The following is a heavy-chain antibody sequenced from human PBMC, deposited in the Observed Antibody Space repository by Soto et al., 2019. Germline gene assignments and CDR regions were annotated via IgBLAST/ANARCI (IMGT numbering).Heavy chain of an antibody. CDR1: GFTFSDYY. V-gene: IGHV3-11*01. J-gene: IGHJ4*02. D-gene: IGHD3-22*01. CDR3: ARDYYDSSGYYYYFDY. Sequence: GGSLRLSCAASGFTFSDYYMNWIRQAPGKGLEWVSYISSSGNTIYYADSMKGRFTISRDNAKNSLYLQMNSLRAEDTAVYYCARDYYDSSGYYYYFDYWGQGTLVTVSS. CDR2: ISSSGNTI.